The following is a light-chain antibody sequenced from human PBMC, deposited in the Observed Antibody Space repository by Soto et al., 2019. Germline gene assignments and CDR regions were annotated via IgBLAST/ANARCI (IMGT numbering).Light chain of an antibody. CDR3: QQRSNTPLAVT. V-gene: IGKV3-11*01. Sequence: EIVLTQSPDTLSLSPGERATLSCRASQSVRSSLAWYQQKPGQAPRLLIYDASNRATGIPARFSGSGSGTDFTLTIRSLEPEDFAVYYCQQRSNTPLAVTFCPGTKVDIK. CDR1: QSVRSS. CDR2: DAS. J-gene: IGKJ3*01.